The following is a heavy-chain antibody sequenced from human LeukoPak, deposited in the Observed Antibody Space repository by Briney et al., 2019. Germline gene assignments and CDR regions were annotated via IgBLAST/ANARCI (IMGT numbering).Heavy chain of an antibody. CDR3: AREGGSGSLNWFDP. Sequence: GASVKVSCKASGYTFTGYYLQWVRQAPGQGLEWMGWINPNSGGTNYAQKFQGRVTMTRDTSISTAYMELRRLRSDDTAVYYCAREGGSGSLNWFDPWGQGTLVTVSS. V-gene: IGHV1-2*02. CDR1: GYTFTGYY. J-gene: IGHJ5*02. D-gene: IGHD3-10*01. CDR2: INPNSGGT.